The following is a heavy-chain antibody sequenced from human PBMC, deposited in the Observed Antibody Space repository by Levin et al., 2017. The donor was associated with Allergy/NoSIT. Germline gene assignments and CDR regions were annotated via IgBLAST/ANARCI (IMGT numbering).Heavy chain of an antibody. J-gene: IGHJ5*02. CDR3: ARDPQGSGNWFDT. V-gene: IGHV4-4*02. Sequence: TGGSLRLSCAVSGDSISSENWWSWVRQPPGMGLEWIGEIYHGGNTNYNPSLKRRVTLSLDKSKNEFSVKLSSVTAADTAVYYCARDPQGSGNWFDTWGQGTQVTVSS. CDR1: GDSISSENW. D-gene: IGHD3-10*01. CDR2: IYHGGNT.